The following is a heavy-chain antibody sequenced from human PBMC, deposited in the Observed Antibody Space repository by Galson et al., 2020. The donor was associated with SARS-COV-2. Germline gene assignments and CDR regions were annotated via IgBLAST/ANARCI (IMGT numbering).Heavy chain of an antibody. D-gene: IGHD6-19*01. CDR2: LSGSDYTI. J-gene: IGHJ3*02. CDR1: SSTSSSYE. CDR3: ARGAKSSGWYLPDACDI. V-gene: IGHV3-48*03. Sequence: SCAANSSTSSSYEMNWVRQAPGKGLERVSCLSGSDYTIYYADSVKGRFTISRDNTKNSLYLQMNSLRAEDTAVYYCARGAKSSGWYLPDACDIWGQGTLVTVSS.